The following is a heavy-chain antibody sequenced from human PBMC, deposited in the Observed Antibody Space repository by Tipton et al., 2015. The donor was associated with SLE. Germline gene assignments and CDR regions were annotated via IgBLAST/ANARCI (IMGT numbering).Heavy chain of an antibody. CDR2: ISDGGGT. CDR3: ARGGDGYNSVDY. D-gene: IGHD5-24*01. V-gene: IGHV4-59*08. CDR1: GGSISSNY. Sequence: TLSLTCSVSGGSISSNYWILIRQPPGKGLEWIGYISDGGGTNYNPSLKSRVTISVDTAKNQFSLKLTSVTAADTAVYYCARGGDGYNSVDYWGQGTLVTVSS. J-gene: IGHJ4*02.